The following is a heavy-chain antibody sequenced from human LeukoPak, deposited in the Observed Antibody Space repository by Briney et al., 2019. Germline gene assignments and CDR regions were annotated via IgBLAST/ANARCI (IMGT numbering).Heavy chain of an antibody. J-gene: IGHJ4*02. CDR3: ARDRSKGYSGHRGDFDY. D-gene: IGHD5-12*01. Sequence: SVKVSCKASGGTFSSYAISWVRQAPGQGLEWMGGIIPIFGTANYAQKFQGRVTITADESTSTAYMELSSLRSEDTAVYYCARDRSKGYSGHRGDFDYWGQGTLVTVSS. CDR2: IIPIFGTA. CDR1: GGTFSSYA. V-gene: IGHV1-69*01.